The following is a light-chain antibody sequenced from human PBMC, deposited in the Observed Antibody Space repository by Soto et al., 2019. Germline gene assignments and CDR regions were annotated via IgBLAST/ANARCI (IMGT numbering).Light chain of an antibody. CDR1: SCNIGSNT. CDR2: SNN. J-gene: IGLJ2*01. CDR3: AAWDDSLNGVV. V-gene: IGLV1-44*01. Sequence: QSALTQPPSASGTPGQRVTISCSGSSCNIGSNTVNWYQQLPGTAPKLLIYSNNQRPSGVPDRFSGSKSGTSASLAISGLQSEDEADYYCAAWDDSLNGVVFGGGTKVTVL.